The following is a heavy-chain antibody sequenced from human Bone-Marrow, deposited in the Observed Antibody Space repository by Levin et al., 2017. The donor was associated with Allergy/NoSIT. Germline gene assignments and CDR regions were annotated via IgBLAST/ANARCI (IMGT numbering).Heavy chain of an antibody. V-gene: IGHV3-15*01. Sequence: ETLSLTCAASGFTFTNAWMHWVRQAPGKGLEWVARMKSKAEGGPTDYAAAVKGRFTISRDDSENTLYLQMNGLRTEDTGMYYCTTLTPYDWNVWGQGTTVTVSS. CDR2: MKSKAEGGPT. J-gene: IGHJ6*02. CDR1: GFTFTNAW. D-gene: IGHD1-1*01. CDR3: TTLTPYDWNV.